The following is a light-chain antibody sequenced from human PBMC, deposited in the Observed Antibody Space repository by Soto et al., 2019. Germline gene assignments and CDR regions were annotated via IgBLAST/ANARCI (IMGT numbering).Light chain of an antibody. CDR2: GAS. CDR3: QQYGSSPWT. V-gene: IGKV3-20*01. Sequence: EIVLTQSPGTLSLSPGERATLSCRASQSVSSSYLAWYQQKPGQAPRLLIYGASSRATGIPDRFSGSGSGTDFTLTISRREPEDFAVYYCQQYGSSPWTFGQGTNVEIK. J-gene: IGKJ1*01. CDR1: QSVSSSY.